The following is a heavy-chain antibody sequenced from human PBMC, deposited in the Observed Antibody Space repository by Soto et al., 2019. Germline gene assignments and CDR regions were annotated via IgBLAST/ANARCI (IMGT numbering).Heavy chain of an antibody. Sequence: EVQLVESGGGLGQPGGSLRLACAASGFTFRSYWMHWVRQAPGKGLVWVSRINSAGSSTRYADSVKGRFTISRDNAKNTLYLQMNSLRADDTAVYYCARDLESSCNEVAIDPWGQGTLVTVSS. CDR1: GFTFRSYW. CDR3: ARDLESSCNEVAIDP. V-gene: IGHV3-74*01. D-gene: IGHD2-2*01. J-gene: IGHJ5*02. CDR2: INSAGSST.